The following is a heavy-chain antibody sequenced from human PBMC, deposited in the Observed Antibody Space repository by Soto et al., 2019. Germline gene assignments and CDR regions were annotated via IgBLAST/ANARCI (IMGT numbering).Heavy chain of an antibody. D-gene: IGHD2-2*02. V-gene: IGHV1-8*01. Sequence: ASVKVSCKTSGYTFTSYDINWVRQAAGQRPEWMGWVNPRSGNTGYRQKFQGRVTLTKDTSTNTADVELSSRRYEDTAVYFCSRSPACPTCYTDLDSRGQGTPVPVSS. CDR2: VNPRSGNT. J-gene: IGHJ4*02. CDR3: SRSPACPTCYTDLDS. CDR1: GYTFTSYD.